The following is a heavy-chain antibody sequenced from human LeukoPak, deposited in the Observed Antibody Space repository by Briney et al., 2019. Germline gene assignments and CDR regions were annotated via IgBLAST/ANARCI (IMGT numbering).Heavy chain of an antibody. J-gene: IGHJ4*02. CDR2: ISSSGSTI. CDR3: ARVTWLSAAGTEGNFDY. CDR1: GFTFSSYE. V-gene: IGHV3-48*03. Sequence: GGSLRLSCAASGFTFSSYEMNWVRQAPGKGLEWVSYISSSGSTIYYADSVKGRFTISRDNSKNTLYLQMNSLRAEDTAVYYCARVTWLSAAGTEGNFDYWGQGTLVTVSS. D-gene: IGHD6-13*01.